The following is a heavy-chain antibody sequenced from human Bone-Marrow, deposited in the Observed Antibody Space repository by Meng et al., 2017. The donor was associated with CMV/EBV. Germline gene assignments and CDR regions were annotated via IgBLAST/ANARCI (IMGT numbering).Heavy chain of an antibody. J-gene: IGHJ6*01. V-gene: IGHV3-74*01. Sequence: GGSLRLSCAASGFTFSSYWMHWVRQAPGKGLVWVSRINSDGSSTSYADSVKGRFTISRDNAKNTLYLQMNSLRAEDTAVYYCASSSSSAPYYYYGMDVWGQGTTVTGSS. CDR3: ASSSSSAPYYYYGMDV. D-gene: IGHD6-6*01. CDR2: INSDGSST. CDR1: GFTFSSYW.